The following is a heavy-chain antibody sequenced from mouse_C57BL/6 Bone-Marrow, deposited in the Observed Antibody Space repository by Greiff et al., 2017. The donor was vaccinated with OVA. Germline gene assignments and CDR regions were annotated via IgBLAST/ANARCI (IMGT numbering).Heavy chain of an antibody. V-gene: IGHV2-9-1*01. J-gene: IGHJ2*01. CDR3: ARSITTVVDPYYFDY. CDR1: GFSLTSYA. Sequence: QVQLQQSGPGLVAPSQSLSITCTVSGFSLTSYAISWVRQPPGKGLEWLGVIWTGGGTNYNSALKSRLSISKDNSKIQVFLKMNSLQTDDTARYYCARSITTVVDPYYFDYWGQGTTLTVSS. D-gene: IGHD1-1*01. CDR2: IWTGGGT.